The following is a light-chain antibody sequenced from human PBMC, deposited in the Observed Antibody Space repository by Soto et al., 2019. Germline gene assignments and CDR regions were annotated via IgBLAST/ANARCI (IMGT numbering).Light chain of an antibody. J-gene: IGLJ1*01. V-gene: IGLV2-14*01. Sequence: QSALTQPASVSGSPGQSITISCTGTSSDVGGYNSVSWYQQHPGKAPKLIIYDVSYRPTGVSTRFSGSKSGNTASLTISGLQAEDEADYYCRSYTSFDTGVFGTGTKVTVL. CDR3: RSYTSFDTGV. CDR2: DVS. CDR1: SSDVGGYNS.